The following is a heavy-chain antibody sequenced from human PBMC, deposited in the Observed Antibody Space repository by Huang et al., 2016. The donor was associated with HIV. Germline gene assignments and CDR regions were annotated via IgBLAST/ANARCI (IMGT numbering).Heavy chain of an antibody. CDR3: ARHSDDFWSGSSYFDD. CDR1: GGAISSTSYY. D-gene: IGHD3-3*01. J-gene: IGHJ4*02. CDR2: IHYRWST. V-gene: IGHV4-39*01. Sequence: QVQLQESGPGLVKPSETLSLTCTVSGGAISSTSYYWGWIRQPPGKGLEWIGSIHYRWSTFYKSSLKSRVIISVDTSKNQFSLKLSSVTAADTAVYYCARHSDDFWSGSSYFDDWGQGTLVTVSS.